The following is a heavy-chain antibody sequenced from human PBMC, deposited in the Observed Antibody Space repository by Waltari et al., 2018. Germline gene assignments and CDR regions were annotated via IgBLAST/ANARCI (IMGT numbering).Heavy chain of an antibody. Sequence: EVQLVESGGGLVQPGGSLRLSCAASGFTFSSYAMSWVRQAPGKGLEWVSAISGRGGSTDYADAVKGRFTISRDNSKNTLYLQMNSLRAEDTAVYYCAKADRITMIVGPIVHWGQGTLVTVSS. D-gene: IGHD3-22*01. V-gene: IGHV3-23*04. CDR2: ISGRGGST. J-gene: IGHJ5*02. CDR1: GFTFSSYA. CDR3: AKADRITMIVGPIVH.